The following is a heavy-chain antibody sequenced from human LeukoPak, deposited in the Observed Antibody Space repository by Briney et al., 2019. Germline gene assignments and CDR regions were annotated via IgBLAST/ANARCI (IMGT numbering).Heavy chain of an antibody. V-gene: IGHV3-30*02. CDR3: ARGRVEMATITGGTEFDY. Sequence: GGSLRLSCAASGFTFSSYGMHWVRQAPGKGLEWVAFIRYDGSNKYYADSVKGRFTISRDNSENTLYLQMNSLRAEDTAVYYCARGRVEMATITGGTEFDYWGQGTLVTVSS. D-gene: IGHD5-24*01. CDR2: IRYDGSNK. CDR1: GFTFSSYG. J-gene: IGHJ4*02.